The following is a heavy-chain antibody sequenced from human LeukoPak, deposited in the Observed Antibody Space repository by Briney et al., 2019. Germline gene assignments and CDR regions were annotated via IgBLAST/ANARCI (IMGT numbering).Heavy chain of an antibody. Sequence: ASVKVSCKASGYTFTGYYMHWVRQAPGQGLEWMGWINPNSGGTNYAQKFQGRVTMTRDTSISTAYMELSSLRSEDTAVYYCARFVMGATDWYFDLWGRGTLVTVSS. CDR3: ARFVMGATDWYFDL. CDR2: INPNSGGT. J-gene: IGHJ2*01. D-gene: IGHD1-26*01. V-gene: IGHV1-2*02. CDR1: GYTFTGYY.